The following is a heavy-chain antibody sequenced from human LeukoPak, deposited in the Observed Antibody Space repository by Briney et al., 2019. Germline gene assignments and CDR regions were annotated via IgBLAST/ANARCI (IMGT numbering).Heavy chain of an antibody. J-gene: IGHJ6*03. V-gene: IGHV3-43*01. CDR3: GKGPIGGITGTAVYMDV. CDR1: GFTFDDYT. CDR2: ISWDGGST. D-gene: IGHD1-20*01. Sequence: GGSLRLSCAASGFTFDDYTMHWVRHAPGKGLEWVSLISWDGGSTYYADSVKGRFTISRDNSKNSLYLQMNSLRTEDTALYYCGKGPIGGITGTAVYMDVWGKGTTVTVSS.